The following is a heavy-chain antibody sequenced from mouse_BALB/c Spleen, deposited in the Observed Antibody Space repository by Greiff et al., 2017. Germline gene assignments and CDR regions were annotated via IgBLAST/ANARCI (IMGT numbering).Heavy chain of an antibody. D-gene: IGHD2-12*01. Sequence: EVKLVESGGGLVKPGGSLKLSCAASGFTFSSYAMSWVRQSPEKRLEWVAEISSGGSYTYYPDTVTGRFTISRDNAKNTLYLEMSSLRSEDTAMYYCARDYIAYWGQGTLVTVAA. CDR2: ISSGGSYT. J-gene: IGHJ3*01. CDR1: GFTFSSYA. CDR3: ARDYIAY. V-gene: IGHV5-9-4*01.